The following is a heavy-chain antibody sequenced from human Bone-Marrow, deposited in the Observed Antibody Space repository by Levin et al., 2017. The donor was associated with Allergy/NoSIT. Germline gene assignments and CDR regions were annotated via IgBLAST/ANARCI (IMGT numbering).Heavy chain of an antibody. CDR3: ARLGYYDFWSGYLKAENWFDP. D-gene: IGHD3-3*01. Sequence: GESLKISCKGSGYSFTSYWIGWVRQMPGKGLEWMGIIYPGDSDTRYSPSFQGQVTISADKSISTAYLPWSSLKASDTAMYYCARLGYYDFWSGYLKAENWFDPWGQGTLVTVSS. J-gene: IGHJ5*02. CDR2: IYPGDSDT. V-gene: IGHV5-51*01. CDR1: GYSFTSYW.